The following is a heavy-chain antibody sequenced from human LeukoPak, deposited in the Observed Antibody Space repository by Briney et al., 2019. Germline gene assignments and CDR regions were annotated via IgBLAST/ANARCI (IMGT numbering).Heavy chain of an antibody. CDR3: AKGRVPAPNAAFDI. CDR1: GFTFSTYA. CDR2: ISGSGGST. Sequence: PGGSLRLSCAASGFTFSTYAMSWVRQAPGKGLEWVSGISGSGGSTYYADSVKGRFTISRDNSKNTLYLQMNSLRAEDTALYYCAKGRVPAPNAAFDIWGQGTVVTVSS. J-gene: IGHJ3*02. D-gene: IGHD2-2*01. V-gene: IGHV3-23*01.